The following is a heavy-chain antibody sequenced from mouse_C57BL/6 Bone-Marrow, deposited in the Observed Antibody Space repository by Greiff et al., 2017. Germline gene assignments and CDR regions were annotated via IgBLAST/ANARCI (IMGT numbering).Heavy chain of an antibody. CDR2: ISSGGSYT. Sequence: DVQLVESGGDLVKPGGSLKLSCAASGFTFSSYGMSWVRQTPDKRLEWVATISSGGSYTYYPDSVKGRFTISRDTAMNTLYLQMSSLKSEYTAMYYCASYDDDGYWGQGTTLTVSS. D-gene: IGHD2-4*01. J-gene: IGHJ2*01. CDR1: GFTFSSYG. CDR3: ASYDDDGY. V-gene: IGHV5-6*01.